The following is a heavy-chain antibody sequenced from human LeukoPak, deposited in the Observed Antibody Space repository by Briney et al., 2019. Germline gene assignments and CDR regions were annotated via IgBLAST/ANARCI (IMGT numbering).Heavy chain of an antibody. V-gene: IGHV4-31*03. CDR3: ARDSTEDYFDY. CDR2: IYYSGST. J-gene: IGHJ4*02. Sequence: SETLSLTCTVSGGSISSGGYYWSWIRQHPGKGLEWIGYIYYSGSTYYNPSLKSRVTISVDTSKNRFSLKLSSVTAADTAVYYCARDSTEDYFDYWGQGTLVTVSS. CDR1: GGSISSGGYY.